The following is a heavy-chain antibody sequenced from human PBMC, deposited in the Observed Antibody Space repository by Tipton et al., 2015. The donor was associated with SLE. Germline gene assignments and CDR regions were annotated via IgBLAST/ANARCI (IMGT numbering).Heavy chain of an antibody. V-gene: IGHV4-59*01. Sequence: TLSLTCTVSGGSISSYYWSWIRQPPGKGLEWIGYIYYSGSTNYNPSLKSRVTISVDTSKNQFSLKLSSVTAADTAVYYCAREVPGGWFGELPNRFDPWGQGTLVTVSS. D-gene: IGHD3-10*01. CDR1: GGSISSYY. CDR3: AREVPGGWFGELPNRFDP. J-gene: IGHJ5*02. CDR2: IYYSGST.